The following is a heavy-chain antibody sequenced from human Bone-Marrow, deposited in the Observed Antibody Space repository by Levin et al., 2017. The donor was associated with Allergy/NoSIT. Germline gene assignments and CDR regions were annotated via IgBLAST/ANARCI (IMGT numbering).Heavy chain of an antibody. CDR1: GYTFTRYG. Sequence: ASVKVSCKASGYTFTRYGINWVRQAPGQGLEWMGWFSPYNGNTDHAQRLQGRVTLTADTSTSTAYMELRSLRSDDTAVYYCVRGEGVEAFDLWGQGTMVTVSS. D-gene: IGHD2-15*01. J-gene: IGHJ3*01. CDR3: VRGEGVEAFDL. V-gene: IGHV1-18*01. CDR2: FSPYNGNT.